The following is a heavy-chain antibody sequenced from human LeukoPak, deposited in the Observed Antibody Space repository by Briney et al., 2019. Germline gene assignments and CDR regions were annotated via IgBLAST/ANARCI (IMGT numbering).Heavy chain of an antibody. CDR3: ARCSSTSCRDYFDY. J-gene: IGHJ4*02. V-gene: IGHV3-33*01. Sequence: PGGSLRLSCAASGFTFSSYGMHWVRQAPGKGLEWVAVIWYDGSNKYYADSVKGRFTISRDNSKNTLYLQMNSLRAEDTAVYYCARCSSTSCRDYFDYWGQGTLVTVSS. CDR1: GFTFSSYG. D-gene: IGHD2-2*01. CDR2: IWYDGSNK.